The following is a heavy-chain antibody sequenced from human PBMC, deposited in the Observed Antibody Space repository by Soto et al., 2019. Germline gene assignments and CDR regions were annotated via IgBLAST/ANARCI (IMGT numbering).Heavy chain of an antibody. D-gene: IGHD1-26*01. CDR1: GFTFSSYA. J-gene: IGHJ4*02. CDR2: ISGSGGST. Sequence: PGGSLRLSCAASGFTFSSYAMSWVRQAPGKGLEWVSAISGSGGSTYYADSVKGRFTISRDNSKNTLYLQMNSLGAEDTAVYYCAKGSGSYYYFDYWGQGTLVTVSS. CDR3: AKGSGSYYYFDY. V-gene: IGHV3-23*01.